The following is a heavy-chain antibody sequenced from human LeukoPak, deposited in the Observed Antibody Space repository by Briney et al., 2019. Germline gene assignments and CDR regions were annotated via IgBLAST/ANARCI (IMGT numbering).Heavy chain of an antibody. V-gene: IGHV3-74*03. CDR2: INSDGSST. CDR1: GFTFSTYW. D-gene: IGHD3-22*01. Sequence: GGSLRLSCAASGFTFSTYWMHWVRQVPGRGLVWVSHINSDGSSTEYADSVKGRFTISRDNAKNTLYMQMNSLRAEDTAVYYCASGAYYHDYWGQGTLVTVSS. CDR3: ASGAYYHDY. J-gene: IGHJ4*02.